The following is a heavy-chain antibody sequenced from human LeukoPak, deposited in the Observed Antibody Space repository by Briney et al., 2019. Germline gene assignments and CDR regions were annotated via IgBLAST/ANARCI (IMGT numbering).Heavy chain of an antibody. J-gene: IGHJ4*02. CDR1: GFTFDDYA. CDR3: AKALKGSGYWVFDY. CDR2: ISGSGGST. D-gene: IGHD3-22*01. V-gene: IGHV3-23*01. Sequence: GRSLRLSCAASGFTFDDYAMHWVRQAPGKGLEWVSAISGSGGSTYYADSVKGRFTISRDNSKNTLYLQMNSLRAEDTAVYYCAKALKGSGYWVFDYWGQGTLVTVSS.